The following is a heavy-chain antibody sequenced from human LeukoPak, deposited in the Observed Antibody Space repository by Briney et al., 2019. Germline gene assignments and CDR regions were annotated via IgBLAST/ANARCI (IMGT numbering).Heavy chain of an antibody. CDR1: GYTFINYG. CDR2: ISAYNGNT. J-gene: IGHJ4*02. Sequence: GASVKVSCKASGYTFINYGITWVRQAPGPGPEGMGWISAYNGNTNFAQKFQGRITLTTDTSTSRAYMELRSLRPDDTAVYYRARAGTYYYDTSAYYWGQGTLVTVSS. D-gene: IGHD3-22*01. CDR3: ARAGTYYYDTSAYY. V-gene: IGHV1-18*01.